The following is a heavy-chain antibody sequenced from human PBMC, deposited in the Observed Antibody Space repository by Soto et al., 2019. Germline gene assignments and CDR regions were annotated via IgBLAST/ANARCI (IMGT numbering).Heavy chain of an antibody. V-gene: IGHV3-30-3*01. CDR1: GFTFSSYA. D-gene: IGHD6-19*01. J-gene: IGHJ4*02. CDR2: ISYDGSNK. CDR3: ARPYSSGWYGDLDY. Sequence: VGSLRLSCTASGFTFSSYAMHWVRQAPGKGLEWVAVISYDGSNKYYADSVKGRFTISRDNSKNTMYLQMNSLRVEDTAVYYCARPYSSGWYGDLDYWGQGTLVTVSS.